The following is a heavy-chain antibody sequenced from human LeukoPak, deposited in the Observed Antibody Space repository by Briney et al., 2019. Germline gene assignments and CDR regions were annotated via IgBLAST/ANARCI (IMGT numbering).Heavy chain of an antibody. J-gene: IGHJ5*02. CDR1: GGSINSYY. CDR3: ARDDGSGSYWWPFDP. Sequence: KPSETLSLTCTVSGGSINSYYWSWIRQPAGKGLEWIGRIYTSGSTNYNPSLKSRVTMSVDTSKNQFSLKLGSVTAADTAVYYCARDDGSGSYWWPFDPWGQGTLVTVSS. V-gene: IGHV4-4*07. CDR2: IYTSGST. D-gene: IGHD3-10*01.